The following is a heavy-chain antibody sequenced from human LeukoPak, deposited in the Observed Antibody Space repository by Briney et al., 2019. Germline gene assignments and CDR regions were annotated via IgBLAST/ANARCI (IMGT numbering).Heavy chain of an antibody. V-gene: IGHV4-59*01. CDR1: SGSISSYY. CDR2: IYYSGST. Sequence: PSETLSLTCTVSSGSISSYYWSWIRQPPGKGLEWIGYIYYSGSTNYNPSLKSRVTISVDTSKNQFSLKLSSVTAADTAVYYCARASGRGYYDSSGYYFDYWGQGTLVTVSS. D-gene: IGHD3-22*01. J-gene: IGHJ4*02. CDR3: ARASGRGYYDSSGYYFDY.